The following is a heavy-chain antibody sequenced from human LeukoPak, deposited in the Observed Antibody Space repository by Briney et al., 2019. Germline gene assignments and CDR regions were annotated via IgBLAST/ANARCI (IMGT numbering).Heavy chain of an antibody. CDR1: GGSISSGDYY. CDR2: IYYSGST. D-gene: IGHD5-18*01. CDR3: ASSRGYSYGNEYYFDY. V-gene: IGHV4-30-4*01. Sequence: PSETLSLTCTVSGGSISSGDYYWSWIRQPPGKGLEWIGYIYYSGSTYYNPSLKSRVTISVDTSKNQFSLKLSSVTAADTAVYYCASSRGYSYGNEYYFDYWGQGTLVTVSS. J-gene: IGHJ4*02.